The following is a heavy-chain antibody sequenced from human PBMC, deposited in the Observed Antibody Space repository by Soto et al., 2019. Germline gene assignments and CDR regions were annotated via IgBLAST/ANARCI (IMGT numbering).Heavy chain of an antibody. CDR2: IIPIFGTA. CDR1: GGTFSSYA. J-gene: IGHJ5*02. Sequence: SVKVSCKASGGTFSSYAIGWVRQAPGQGLEWMGGIIPIFGTANYAQKFQGRVTITADESTSTAYMELSSLRSEDTAVYYCANVRRDCGGDCYFFDPWGQGTLVTVSS. CDR3: ANVRRDCGGDCYFFDP. V-gene: IGHV1-69*13. D-gene: IGHD2-21*02.